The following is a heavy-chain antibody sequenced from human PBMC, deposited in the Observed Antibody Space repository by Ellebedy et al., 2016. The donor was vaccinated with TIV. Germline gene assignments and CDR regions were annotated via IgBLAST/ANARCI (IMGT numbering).Heavy chain of an antibody. D-gene: IGHD3-16*01. V-gene: IGHV1-46*01. J-gene: IGHJ5*02. CDR1: GYTFTSYY. CDR2: INPSGGST. CDR3: ATLEGRLRFGWRGWFDP. Sequence: ASVKVSCKASGYTFTSYYMHWVRQAPGQGLEWMGIINPSGGSTSYAQKFQGRVTMTEDTSTDTAYTELSSLRSEDTAVYYCATLEGRLRFGWRGWFDPWGQGTLVTVSS.